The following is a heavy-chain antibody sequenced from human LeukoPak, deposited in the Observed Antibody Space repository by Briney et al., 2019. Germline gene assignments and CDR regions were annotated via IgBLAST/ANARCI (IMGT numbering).Heavy chain of an antibody. D-gene: IGHD5-12*01. V-gene: IGHV3-7*01. CDR2: INQGGSVK. CDR1: GFTFSSYS. Sequence: GGSLRLSCAASGFTFSSYSMSWVRQAPGKGLEWVANINQGGSVKYYVDSVKGRFTISRDDAKNSLYVQMNSLRDEDTAVYYCARVGYSGWNLEYWGQGTLVTVSS. J-gene: IGHJ4*02. CDR3: ARVGYSGWNLEY.